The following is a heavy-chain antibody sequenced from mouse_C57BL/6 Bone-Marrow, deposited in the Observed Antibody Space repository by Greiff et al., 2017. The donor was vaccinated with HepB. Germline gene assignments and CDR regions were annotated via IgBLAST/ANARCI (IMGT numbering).Heavy chain of an antibody. CDR1: GYTFTNYW. J-gene: IGHJ4*01. V-gene: IGHV1-63*01. D-gene: IGHD1-1*01. CDR2: IYPGGGYT. CDR3: ARCYGSPYYYAMDY. Sequence: QVQLQQSGAELVRPGTSVKMSCKASGYTFTNYWIGWAKQRPGHGLEWIGDIYPGGGYTNYNEKFKGKATLTADNSSSTAYMQCSSLTSEDSAIYYCARCYGSPYYYAMDYWGQGTSVTVSS.